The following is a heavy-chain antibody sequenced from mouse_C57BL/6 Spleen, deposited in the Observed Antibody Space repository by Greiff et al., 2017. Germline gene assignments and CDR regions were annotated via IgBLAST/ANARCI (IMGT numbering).Heavy chain of an antibody. Sequence: QVQLKESGPGLVQPSQSLSITCTVSGFSLTSYGVHWVRRSPGKGLEWLGVIWSGGSTDYNAAFISRLSISKDNSKSQVFFKMNSLQADDTAIYYCARNTIVTYYYAMDYWGQGTSVTVSS. CDR2: IWSGGST. CDR1: GFSLTSYG. CDR3: ARNTIVTYYYAMDY. D-gene: IGHD2-5*01. V-gene: IGHV2-2*01. J-gene: IGHJ4*01.